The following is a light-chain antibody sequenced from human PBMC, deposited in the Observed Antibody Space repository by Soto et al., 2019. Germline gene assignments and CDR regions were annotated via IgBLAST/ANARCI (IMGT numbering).Light chain of an antibody. V-gene: IGKV3-20*01. CDR1: QSVGSSF. CDR3: QQYGSSPGKLT. Sequence: EIVLTQSPATLSLSPGERATLSCRATQSVGSSFLVWYQQKPGQAPRVLIYGTSSRATGIPDRFSGSGSGTEFTLTTSRLGPEDFAVNYFQQYGSSPGKLTFGLGPKWISN. CDR2: GTS. J-gene: IGKJ3*01.